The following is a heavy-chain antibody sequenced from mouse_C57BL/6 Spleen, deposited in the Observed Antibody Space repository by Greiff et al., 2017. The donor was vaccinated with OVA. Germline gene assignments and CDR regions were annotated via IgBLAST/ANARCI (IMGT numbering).Heavy chain of an antibody. CDR2: ISNGGGST. J-gene: IGHJ3*01. Sequence: EVKLQESGGGLVQPGGSLKLSCAASGFTFSDYYMYWVRQTPEKRLEWVAYISNGGGSTYYPDTVKGRFTISRDNAKNTLYLQMSRLKSEDTAMYYCARGDYGTLFAYWGQGTLVTVSA. CDR3: ARGDYGTLFAY. V-gene: IGHV5-12*01. D-gene: IGHD1-1*01. CDR1: GFTFSDYY.